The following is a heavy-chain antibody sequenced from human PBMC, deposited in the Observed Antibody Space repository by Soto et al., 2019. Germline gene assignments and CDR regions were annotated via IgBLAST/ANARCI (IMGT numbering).Heavy chain of an antibody. Sequence: SVKVSCKASVGTFSRYAISWVRQAPGQGLEWMGGIIPIFGTANYAQKFQGRVTITADESTSTADMELSSLRSEDTAVYYCARDRFDGYCSGGICYSDGYYGMDVWGQGTTVTVSS. D-gene: IGHD2-15*01. CDR3: ARDRFDGYCSGGICYSDGYYGMDV. CDR2: IIPIFGTA. CDR1: VGTFSRYA. J-gene: IGHJ6*02. V-gene: IGHV1-69*13.